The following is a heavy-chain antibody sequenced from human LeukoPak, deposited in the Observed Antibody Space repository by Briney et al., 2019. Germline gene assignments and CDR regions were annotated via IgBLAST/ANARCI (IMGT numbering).Heavy chain of an antibody. D-gene: IGHD6-13*01. Sequence: GGSLRLSCAASGFTFSSYSMNWVRQAPGKGLEWVSSISSSSSYIYYADSVKGRFTISGDNAKNSLYLQMNSLRAEDTAVYYCARRIAAAGGSDYWGQGTLVTVSS. J-gene: IGHJ4*02. CDR2: ISSSSSYI. CDR3: ARRIAAAGGSDY. CDR1: GFTFSSYS. V-gene: IGHV3-21*01.